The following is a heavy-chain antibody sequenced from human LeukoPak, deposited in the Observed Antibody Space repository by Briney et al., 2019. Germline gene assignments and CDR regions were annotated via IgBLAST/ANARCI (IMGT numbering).Heavy chain of an antibody. CDR2: ISYDGSNK. J-gene: IGHJ4*02. V-gene: IGHV3-30*18. CDR1: GFTFSSYG. Sequence: PGGSLRLPCAASGFTFSSYGMHWVRQAPGKGLEWVAVISYDGSNKYYADSVKGRFTISRDNSKNTLYLQMNSLRAKDTAVYYCAKGGLLWFGELNYWGQGTLVTVSS. CDR3: AKGGLLWFGELNY. D-gene: IGHD3-10*01.